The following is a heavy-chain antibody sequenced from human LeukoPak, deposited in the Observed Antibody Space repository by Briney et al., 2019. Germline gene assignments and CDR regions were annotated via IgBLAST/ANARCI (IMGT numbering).Heavy chain of an antibody. V-gene: IGHV1-18*01. CDR1: GYTFTSYG. J-gene: IGHJ4*02. CDR2: ISAYSGNT. D-gene: IGHD3-10*01. Sequence: ASVKVSCKASGYTFTSYGISWVRQAPGQGLEWMGWISAYSGNTNYAQKLQGRVTMTTDTSTSTAYMELRSLRSDDTAVYYCAGCGLYYYGSGSYYNNHKEIDYWGQGTLVTVSS. CDR3: AGCGLYYYGSGSYYNNHKEIDY.